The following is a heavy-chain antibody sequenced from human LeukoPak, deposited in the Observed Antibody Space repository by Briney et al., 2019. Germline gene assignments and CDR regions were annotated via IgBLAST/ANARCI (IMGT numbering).Heavy chain of an antibody. CDR3: ARNTPASRWLLDY. CDR1: GDSISSGGYY. J-gene: IGHJ4*02. CDR2: IYYSGNT. Sequence: SETLSLTCAVSGDSISSGGYYWSWIRQHPGKGLEWIGYIYYSGNTYYNPSLKSRVTISVDTSKNQFSLKLSSVTAADTAVYFCARNTPASRWLLDYWGQGILVTVSS. V-gene: IGHV4-31*11. D-gene: IGHD5-24*01.